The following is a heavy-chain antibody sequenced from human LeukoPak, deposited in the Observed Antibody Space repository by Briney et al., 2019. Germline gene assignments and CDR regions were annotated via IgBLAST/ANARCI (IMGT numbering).Heavy chain of an antibody. CDR3: ARHRIAVAASYFDY. J-gene: IGHJ4*02. V-gene: IGHV4-59*08. CDR2: ISYSGST. CDR1: SGSISNYY. Sequence: SETLSLTCTVSSGSISNYYWSWIRQPPGEGLEWIGCISYSGSTNYNPSLKSRVTISVATSKNQFPLQLSSVTAADTAVYYCARHRIAVAASYFDYWGQGTLVTVSS. D-gene: IGHD6-19*01.